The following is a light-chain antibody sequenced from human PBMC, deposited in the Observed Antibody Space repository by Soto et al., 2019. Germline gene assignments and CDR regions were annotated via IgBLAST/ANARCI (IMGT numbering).Light chain of an antibody. CDR2: DAS. CDR3: QQYNNWPIT. Sequence: IVWTQSTATLSLSPGERATLSCRASQSVSSYLAWYQQKPVQAPRLLIYDASNRATGIPARFSGSGSGTDFTLTISSLEPEDFEIYYCQQYNNWPITFGQGTLLEIK. J-gene: IGKJ5*01. CDR1: QSVSSY. V-gene: IGKV3-11*01.